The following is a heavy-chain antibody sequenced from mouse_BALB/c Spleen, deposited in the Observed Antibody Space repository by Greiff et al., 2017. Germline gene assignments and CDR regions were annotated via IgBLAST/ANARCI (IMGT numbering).Heavy chain of an antibody. CDR1: GFTFSSYA. D-gene: IGHD1-1*01. Sequence: EVKVVESGGGLVKPGGSLKLSCAASGFTFSSYAMSWVRQSPEKRLEWVAEISSGGSYTYYPDTVTGRFTISRDNAKNTLYLEMSSLRSEDTAMYYCARDYYGSSYWYFDVWGAGTTVTVSS. J-gene: IGHJ1*01. V-gene: IGHV5-9-4*01. CDR2: ISSGGSYT. CDR3: ARDYYGSSYWYFDV.